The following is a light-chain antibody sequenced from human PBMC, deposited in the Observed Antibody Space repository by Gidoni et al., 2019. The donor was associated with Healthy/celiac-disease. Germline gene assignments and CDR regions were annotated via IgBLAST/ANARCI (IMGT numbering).Light chain of an antibody. Sequence: QSVLTQPPSVSGAQGQRGTISCTGSRSNIWAGYDVHWYQQLPGTAPQLLIYGNSHRPSGVPDRFSGSKSGTSASLAITGLQAEDEADYYCQSYDSSLSGDVVFGGGTKLTVL. V-gene: IGLV1-40*01. J-gene: IGLJ2*01. CDR3: QSYDSSLSGDVV. CDR2: GNS. CDR1: RSNIWAGYD.